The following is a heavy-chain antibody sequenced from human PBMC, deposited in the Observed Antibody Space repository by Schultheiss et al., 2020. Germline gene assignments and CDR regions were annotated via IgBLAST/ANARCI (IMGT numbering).Heavy chain of an antibody. J-gene: IGHJ5*02. CDR1: GGSISSGGYY. D-gene: IGHD3-10*01. V-gene: IGHV4-31*11. CDR2: IYHSGST. Sequence: SETLSLTCAVSGGSISSGGYYWSWIRQHPGKGLEWIGYIYHSGSTNYNPSLKSRVTISVDTSKNQFSLKLSSVTAADTAVYYCARGRWYYGSGSYSDNWFDPWGQGTLVTVSS. CDR3: ARGRWYYGSGSYSDNWFDP.